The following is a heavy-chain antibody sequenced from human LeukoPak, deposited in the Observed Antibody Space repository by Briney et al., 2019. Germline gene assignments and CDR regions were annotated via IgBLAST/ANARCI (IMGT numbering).Heavy chain of an antibody. Sequence: GGSLRLSCAASGFTFDDYTMHWVRQAPGKGLEWVSLIRWDGGSTYYADSVKGRFTISRDNSKNSLYLQMNSLRTEDTALYYCAKEGTVTPGYYYYYMDVWGKGTTVTVSS. J-gene: IGHJ6*03. D-gene: IGHD4-11*01. CDR3: AKEGTVTPGYYYYYMDV. CDR2: IRWDGGST. CDR1: GFTFDDYT. V-gene: IGHV3-43*01.